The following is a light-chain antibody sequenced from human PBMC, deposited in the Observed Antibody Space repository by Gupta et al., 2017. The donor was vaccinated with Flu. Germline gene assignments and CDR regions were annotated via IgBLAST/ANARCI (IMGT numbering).Light chain of an antibody. J-gene: IGLJ3*02. Sequence: QSVLTQPPSVSRAPGQGVTISCPGSSSNIGAGYDVHWYQQLPGTAPKLLIYGNSNRPSGVPDRFSGSKSGTSASLAITGLQAEDEADYYCQSYDSSLSGVFGGGTKLTVL. CDR3: QSYDSSLSGV. V-gene: IGLV1-40*01. CDR2: GNS. CDR1: SSNIGAGYD.